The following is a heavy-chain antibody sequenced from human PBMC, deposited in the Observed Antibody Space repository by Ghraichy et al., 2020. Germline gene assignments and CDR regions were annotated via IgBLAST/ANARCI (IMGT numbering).Heavy chain of an antibody. Sequence: GGSLRLSCAASGFTFGDYAMSWVRQPPGKGLEWVSTIDKSDGTTYYANSVKGRFAVSRDNSRNTLFLQMDSLRADDTAIYYCTKRQGLVVHSWHFDLWGRGTLVTVSS. CDR3: TKRQGLVVHSWHFDL. CDR1: GFTFGDYA. D-gene: IGHD2-8*01. J-gene: IGHJ2*01. V-gene: IGHV3-23*01. CDR2: IDKSDGTT.